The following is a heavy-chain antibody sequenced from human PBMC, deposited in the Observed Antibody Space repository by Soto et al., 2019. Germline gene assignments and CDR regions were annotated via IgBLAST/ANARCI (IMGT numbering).Heavy chain of an antibody. J-gene: IGHJ4*02. V-gene: IGHV4-59*01. Sequence: SGTLSLTCTVSGGSISSDYWSWIRQPPGKGLEWIGYIYYSGSTNYNPSLKSRVTISVDTSKNQFSLKLSSVTAADTAVYYCARDLGGYCSGGSCFNYWGQGPLVTVSS. CDR2: IYYSGST. D-gene: IGHD2-15*01. CDR3: ARDLGGYCSGGSCFNY. CDR1: GGSISSDY.